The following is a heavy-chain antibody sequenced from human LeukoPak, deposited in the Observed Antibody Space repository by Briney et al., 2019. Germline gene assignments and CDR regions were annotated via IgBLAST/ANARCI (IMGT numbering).Heavy chain of an antibody. CDR1: NFIFNTYT. Sequence: PGGSLRLSCAVSNFIFNTYTMTWVRQAPGKGPEWVSSFSRGGASTYYADSVKGRFTISRDSSNNTVYLQMRSLRAEDTAVYYCAKDSYGLDVWGQGTTVSVSS. CDR2: FSRGGAST. J-gene: IGHJ6*02. CDR3: AKDSYGLDV. V-gene: IGHV3-23*01.